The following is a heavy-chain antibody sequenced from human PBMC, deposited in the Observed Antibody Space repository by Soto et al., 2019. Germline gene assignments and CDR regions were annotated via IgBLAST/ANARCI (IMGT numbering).Heavy chain of an antibody. CDR3: GIGVKYGDYSRLFDP. D-gene: IGHD4-17*01. V-gene: IGHV1-8*01. J-gene: IGHJ5*02. CDR1: GYTFTSYD. Sequence: ASVKVSCKASGYTFTSYDINWVRQATDKGLEYLGWMNPTSGNTGYVQKFQGRVTMPRNTSISTAYMELSSLRPEDTAVYYCGIGVKYGDYSRLFDPWGQGTLVTVSS. CDR2: MNPTSGNT.